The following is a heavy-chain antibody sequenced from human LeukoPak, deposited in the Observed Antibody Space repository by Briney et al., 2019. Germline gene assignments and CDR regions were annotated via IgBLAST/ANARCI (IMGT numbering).Heavy chain of an antibody. J-gene: IGHJ4*02. CDR3: ARTLSAASPFDY. Sequence: PGGSLRLSCAASGFIFSTFEMSWVRQAPGKRPEWLSYINSGGTTVYYADSVKGRFTISRDNAKNSLYLQMNSLRDEDTAVYYCARTLSAASPFDYWGQGTLVTVSS. D-gene: IGHD2-2*01. CDR1: GFIFSTFE. V-gene: IGHV3-48*03. CDR2: INSGGTTV.